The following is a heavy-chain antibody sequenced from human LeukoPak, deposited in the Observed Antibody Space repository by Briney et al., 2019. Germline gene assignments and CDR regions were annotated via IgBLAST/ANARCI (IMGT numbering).Heavy chain of an antibody. J-gene: IGHJ4*02. CDR1: GYTFTGYY. CDR3: ARDEMEYCSGGSCYSIDY. V-gene: IGHV1-2*02. CDR2: INPNSGGT. Sequence: ASVKVSCKASGYTFTGYYMHWVRQAPGQGLEWMGWINPNSGGTNYAQKLQGRVTMTTDTSTSTAYMELRSLRSDDTAVYYCARDEMEYCSGGSCYSIDYWGQGTLVTVSS. D-gene: IGHD2-15*01.